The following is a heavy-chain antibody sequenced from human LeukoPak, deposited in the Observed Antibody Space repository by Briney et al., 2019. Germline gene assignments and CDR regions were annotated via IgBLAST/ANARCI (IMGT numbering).Heavy chain of an antibody. CDR3: ARIAAAAPYGANWFDP. V-gene: IGHV3-7*01. D-gene: IGHD6-13*01. CDR1: GFTFSSYW. J-gene: IGHJ5*02. CDR2: IKQDGSEK. Sequence: GGSLRLSCAASGFTFSSYWMSWVRQAPGKGLEWVANIKQDGSEKYYVDSVKGRFTISRDNAKNSLYLQMNSLRAEDTAVYYCARIAAAAPYGANWFDPWGQGTLVTVSS.